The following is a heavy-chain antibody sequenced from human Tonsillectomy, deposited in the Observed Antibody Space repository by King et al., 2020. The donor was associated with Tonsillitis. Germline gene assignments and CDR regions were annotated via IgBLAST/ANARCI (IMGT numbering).Heavy chain of an antibody. CDR3: VRGGWGIIIDY. CDR2: ISNSYGI. Sequence: VQLVESGGGLVQPGGSLRLSCAASGFSGTSYSMSWVRQAPGKGLEWVSYISNSYGIYYADSVKGRFTISRDNAKNSGYLQMNSLRAEDTAVYYCVRGGWGIIIDYWGQGTLVTVSS. V-gene: IGHV3-48*01. CDR1: GFSGTSYS. D-gene: IGHD3-10*01. J-gene: IGHJ4*02.